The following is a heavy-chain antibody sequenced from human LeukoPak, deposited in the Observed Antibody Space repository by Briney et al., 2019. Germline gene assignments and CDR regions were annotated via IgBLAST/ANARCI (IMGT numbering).Heavy chain of an antibody. CDR3: AKMNYYDSSGPTGGWFDP. CDR2: KSYDGSNK. CDR1: GFTFSSYG. J-gene: IGHJ5*02. V-gene: IGHV3-30*18. Sequence: GGSLRLSCAASGFTFSSYGMHWVRQAPGKGLEWVAVKSYDGSNKYYADSVKGRFTISRDNSKNTLYLQMNSLRAEDTAVYYCAKMNYYDSSGPTGGWFDPWGQGTLVTVSS. D-gene: IGHD3-22*01.